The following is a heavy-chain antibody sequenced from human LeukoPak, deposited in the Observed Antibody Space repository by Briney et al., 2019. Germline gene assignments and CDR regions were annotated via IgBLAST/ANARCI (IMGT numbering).Heavy chain of an antibody. CDR3: ARVYRDSDILSGYSPHYFDY. D-gene: IGHD3-9*01. CDR2: IYYGGNT. Sequence: SETLSLTCTVSGSSISSNSYYWGWIRQPPGKGLEWIASIYYGGNTYYNPSLKSRVTISVDTSKNQFSLKLSSVTAADTAVYYCARVYRDSDILSGYSPHYFDYWGQGTLVTVSS. V-gene: IGHV4-39*07. J-gene: IGHJ4*02. CDR1: GSSISSNSYY.